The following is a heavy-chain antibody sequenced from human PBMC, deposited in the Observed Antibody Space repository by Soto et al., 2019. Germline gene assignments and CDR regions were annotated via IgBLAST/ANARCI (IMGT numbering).Heavy chain of an antibody. D-gene: IGHD6-19*01. V-gene: IGHV1-69*10. CDR2: NNPIIGKA. Sequence: GASVKVSCKASGGTFSSHTISWVRQAPGQGPEWMGGNNPIIGKANYAQKLQGRVTMTTDTSTSTAYMELRSLRSDDTAVYYCAREGEIESGGDYYYYGMDVWGQGTTVTVSS. CDR1: GGTFSSHT. J-gene: IGHJ6*02. CDR3: AREGEIESGGDYYYYGMDV.